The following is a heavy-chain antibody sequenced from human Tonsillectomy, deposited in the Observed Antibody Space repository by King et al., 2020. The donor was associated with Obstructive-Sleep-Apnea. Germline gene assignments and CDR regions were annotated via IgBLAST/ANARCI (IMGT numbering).Heavy chain of an antibody. D-gene: IGHD6-13*01. V-gene: IGHV3-7*01. CDR2: IKQDGSEK. Sequence: VQLVESGGGLVQPGGSLRLSCAASGFTFSSYWMSWVRQAPGKGLEWVANIKQDGSEKYYVDSVKGRFTISRDNAKNSLYLQMNSLRAEDTAVYYCARSMISSSWYGGFDYWGQGTLVTVSS. J-gene: IGHJ4*02. CDR1: GFTFSSYW. CDR3: ARSMISSSWYGGFDY.